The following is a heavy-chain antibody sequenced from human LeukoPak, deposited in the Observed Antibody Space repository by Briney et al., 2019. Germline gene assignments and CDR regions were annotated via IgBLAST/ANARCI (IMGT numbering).Heavy chain of an antibody. D-gene: IGHD5-24*01. Sequence: TGGSLRLSCVVSGFTISTYWMHWVRQAPGKGLVWVSRVDADGSTTIYADSVKGRFTISRDNGINTVYLQMNSLRAEDTAVYYCARGFDGYPFGWWFDPWGQGTLVTVSS. CDR2: VDADGSTT. CDR1: GFTISTYW. CDR3: ARGFDGYPFGWWFDP. V-gene: IGHV3-74*01. J-gene: IGHJ5*02.